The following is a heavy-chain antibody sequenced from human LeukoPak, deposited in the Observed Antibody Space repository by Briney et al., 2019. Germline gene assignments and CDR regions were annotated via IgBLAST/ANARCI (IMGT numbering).Heavy chain of an antibody. CDR3: ARCQGGDYYDSSGYPDY. CDR1: GGSISSGGYY. Sequence: SQTLSPTCTVSGGSISSGGYYWSWIRQHPGKGLEWIGYIYYSGSTYYNPSLKSRVTISVDTSKNQFSLKLSSVTAADTAVYYCARCQGGDYYDSSGYPDYWGQGTLVTVSS. D-gene: IGHD3-22*01. CDR2: IYYSGST. J-gene: IGHJ4*02. V-gene: IGHV4-31*03.